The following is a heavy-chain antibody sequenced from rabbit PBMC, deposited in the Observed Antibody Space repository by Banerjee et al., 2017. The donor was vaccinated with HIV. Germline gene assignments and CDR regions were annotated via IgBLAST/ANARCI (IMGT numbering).Heavy chain of an antibody. Sequence: QEQLEESGGGLVKPEGSLTLACKASGFDLSSYYYMCWVRQAPGKGLEWIGCIYTGDGTTYYASWAKGRFPISKTSSTTVTLQMTSLTDADTATYFCARYISGSGYYGLWGPGTLVTVS. CDR2: IYTGDGTT. CDR1: GFDLSSYYY. CDR3: ARYISGSGYYGL. D-gene: IGHD1-1*01. V-gene: IGHV1S45*01. J-gene: IGHJ4*01.